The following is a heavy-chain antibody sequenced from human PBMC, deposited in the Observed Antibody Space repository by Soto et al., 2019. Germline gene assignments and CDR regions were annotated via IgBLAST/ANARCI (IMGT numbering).Heavy chain of an antibody. CDR2: ISGSDGKT. CDR1: GFSFSSYA. D-gene: IGHD1-26*01. V-gene: IGHV3-23*01. J-gene: IGHJ4*02. CDR3: ARWSLLDY. Sequence: PVGSLRLSCTASGFSFSSYALSWVRQAPGKGLEWVSTISGSDGKTYYADSVKGRFSISRDTSKTTLYLEMTSLRVEDTAVYYCARWSLLDYWGQGTRVTVSS.